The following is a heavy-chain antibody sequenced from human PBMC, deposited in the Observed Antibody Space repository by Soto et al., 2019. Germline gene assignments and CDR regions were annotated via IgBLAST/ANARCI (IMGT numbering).Heavy chain of an antibody. D-gene: IGHD2-2*01. CDR1: GFTVSSNY. CDR3: EREVVVHGMDV. J-gene: IGHJ6*02. CDR2: IYSGGST. V-gene: IGHV3-53*01. Sequence: GGSLRLSCAASGFTVSSNYMSWVRQAPGKGLEWVSVIYSGGSTYYADSVKGRFTISRDNSKNTLYLQMNSLRAEDTAVYYCEREVVVHGMDVWGQGTTVTVYS.